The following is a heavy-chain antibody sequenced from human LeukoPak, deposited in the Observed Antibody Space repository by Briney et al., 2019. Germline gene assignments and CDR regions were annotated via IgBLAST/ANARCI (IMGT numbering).Heavy chain of an antibody. CDR1: GGSISSYY. CDR3: ARTYYDILTGYYPPYFDY. CDR2: IYTSGST. D-gene: IGHD3-9*01. J-gene: IGHJ4*02. Sequence: SETLSLTCTVSGGSISSYYWSWIRQPAGKGLEWIGRIYTSGSTYYNPSLKSRVTISVDTSKNQFSLKLSSVTAADTAVYYCARTYYDILTGYYPPYFDYWGQGTLVTVSS. V-gene: IGHV4-4*07.